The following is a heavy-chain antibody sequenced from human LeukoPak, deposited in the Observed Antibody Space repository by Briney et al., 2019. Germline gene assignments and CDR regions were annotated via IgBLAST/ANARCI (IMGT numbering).Heavy chain of an antibody. D-gene: IGHD2-15*01. Sequence: SETLSLTCTVSGGSISSYYWSWIRQPAGKGLEWIGRIYTSGSTNYNPSLKSRVTISVDTSKNRFSLKLSSVTAADTVVYYCARGGYCSGGSCLPRNWFDPWGQGTLVTVSS. CDR1: GGSISSYY. J-gene: IGHJ5*02. CDR2: IYTSGST. CDR3: ARGGYCSGGSCLPRNWFDP. V-gene: IGHV4-4*07.